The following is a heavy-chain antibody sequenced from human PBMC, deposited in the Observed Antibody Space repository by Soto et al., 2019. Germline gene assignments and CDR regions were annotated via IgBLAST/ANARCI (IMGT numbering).Heavy chain of an antibody. CDR3: ARQYYFGSGSYYNRPFDF. J-gene: IGHJ4*02. V-gene: IGHV3-74*01. Sequence: PGGSLRLSCAASGFTFSSDWMHWVRQAPGKGQVWVSRINTDGSDTSYADSVKGRFTISRDNAKNTLYLQMNSLRAEDTAVYYCARQYYFGSGSYYNRPFDFWGQGTLVTVSS. CDR2: INTDGSDT. CDR1: GFTFSSDW. D-gene: IGHD3-10*01.